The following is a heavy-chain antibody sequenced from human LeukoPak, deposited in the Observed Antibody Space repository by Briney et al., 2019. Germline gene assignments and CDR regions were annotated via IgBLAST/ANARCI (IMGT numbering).Heavy chain of an antibody. V-gene: IGHV4-59*08. CDR3: ARHADTTVTAFDI. CDR2: IYYSGST. J-gene: IGHJ3*02. Sequence: PSETLSLTCTVSGGSISSYYWSWIRQPPGKGLEWIGYIYYSGSTNYNPSLKSRVTISVDTSKNQFSLKLSSVTAADTAVYYCARHADTTVTAFDIWGQRTMVTVSS. D-gene: IGHD4-17*01. CDR1: GGSISSYY.